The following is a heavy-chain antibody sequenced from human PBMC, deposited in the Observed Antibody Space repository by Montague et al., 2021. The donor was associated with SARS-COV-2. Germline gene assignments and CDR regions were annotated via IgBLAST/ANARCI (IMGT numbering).Heavy chain of an antibody. D-gene: IGHD3-10*01. CDR1: GGSISSYY. Sequence: SETRSLTCTVSGGSISSYYWSWIRQPPGKGLEWIGYIYYSGSTNYNPSLKSRVTISVDTSKNQFSLKLSSVTAADTAVYYCAATDYFASGKYDFWGQGTWVTVSS. V-gene: IGHV4-59*08. CDR3: AATDYFASGKYDF. J-gene: IGHJ4*02. CDR2: IYYSGST.